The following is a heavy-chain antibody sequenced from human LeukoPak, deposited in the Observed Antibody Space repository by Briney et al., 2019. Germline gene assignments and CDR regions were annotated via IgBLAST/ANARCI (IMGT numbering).Heavy chain of an antibody. J-gene: IGHJ4*02. Sequence: PGGSLRLSCVASGFTFSDYYMSWIRQAPGKGLEWVSYISSSGSTIYYADSVKGRFTISRDNAKNSLYLQMNSLRAEDTALYYCAKDMRGYSTYFDYWGQGTLVTVSS. CDR1: GFTFSDYY. D-gene: IGHD1-1*01. CDR3: AKDMRGYSTYFDY. CDR2: ISSSGSTI. V-gene: IGHV3-11*01.